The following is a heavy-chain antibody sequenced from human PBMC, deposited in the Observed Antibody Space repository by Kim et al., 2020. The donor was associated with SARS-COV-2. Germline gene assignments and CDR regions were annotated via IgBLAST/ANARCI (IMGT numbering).Heavy chain of an antibody. CDR1: GFTVSSNY. D-gene: IGHD3-10*01. Sequence: GGSLRLSCAASGFTVSSNYMSWVRQAPGKGLEWVSVIYSGGSTYYADSVKGRFTISRHNSKNTLYLQMNSLRAEDTAVYYCARVLGYGSGSSPYYYYGMDVWGQGTTVTVSS. CDR3: ARVLGYGSGSSPYYYYGMDV. J-gene: IGHJ6*02. V-gene: IGHV3-53*04. CDR2: IYSGGST.